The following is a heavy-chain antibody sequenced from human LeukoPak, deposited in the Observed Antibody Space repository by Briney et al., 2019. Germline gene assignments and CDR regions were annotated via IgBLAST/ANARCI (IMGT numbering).Heavy chain of an antibody. CDR3: ARVGDSSGYLSDY. CDR1: GFTFNNYA. CDR2: IGGSTGNT. J-gene: IGHJ4*02. V-gene: IGHV3-23*01. Sequence: GGSLRLSCAASGFTFNNYAMTWVRQAPGKGLEWVSVIGGSTGNTYYADSVKGRFTISRDNAKNSLYLQMNSLRAEDTAVYYCARVGDSSGYLSDYWGQGTLVTVSS. D-gene: IGHD3-22*01.